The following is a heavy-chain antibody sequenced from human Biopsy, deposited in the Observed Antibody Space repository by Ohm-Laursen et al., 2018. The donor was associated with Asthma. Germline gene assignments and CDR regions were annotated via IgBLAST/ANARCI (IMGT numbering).Heavy chain of an antibody. CDR3: ARWRSGYPDHYSDF. D-gene: IGHD2-21*01. CDR2: ISSDVRE. CDR1: GFTFRNFG. J-gene: IGHJ4*02. Sequence: SLRLSCSASGFTFRNFGMHWVRQAPGKGLEWVALISSDVREWYADSVKGRFTISRDNSKNTLDLQMNSLRGDDTAVYYCARWRSGYPDHYSDFWGLGTLVTVSS. V-gene: IGHV3-30*03.